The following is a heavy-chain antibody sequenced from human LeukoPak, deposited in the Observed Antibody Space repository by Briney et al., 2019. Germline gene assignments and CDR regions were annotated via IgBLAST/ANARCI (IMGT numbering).Heavy chain of an antibody. D-gene: IGHD6-13*01. Sequence: GGSLRLSCAASGFTFSSYSMNWVRQAPGKGLEWVSSISSSSSYIYYADSVKGRFTISRDNAKNSLYLQMNSLRAEDTAVYYCFIAAAGTPPPYYGMDVGGQGTTVTVSS. CDR2: ISSSSSYI. CDR1: GFTFSSYS. J-gene: IGHJ6*02. V-gene: IGHV3-21*01. CDR3: FIAAAGTPPPYYGMDV.